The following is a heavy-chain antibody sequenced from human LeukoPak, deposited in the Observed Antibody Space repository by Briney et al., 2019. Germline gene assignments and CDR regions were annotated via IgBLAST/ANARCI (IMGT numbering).Heavy chain of an antibody. CDR2: ISSSSSYI. CDR3: ARALGWGNYDAFDI. Sequence: GGSLRLSCAASGFTFSSYSMNWVRQAPGKGLEWVSSISSSSSYIYYADSAKGRFTISRDNAKNSLYLQMNSLRAEDMAVYYCARALGWGNYDAFDIWGQGTMVTVSS. D-gene: IGHD1-7*01. J-gene: IGHJ3*02. V-gene: IGHV3-21*01. CDR1: GFTFSSYS.